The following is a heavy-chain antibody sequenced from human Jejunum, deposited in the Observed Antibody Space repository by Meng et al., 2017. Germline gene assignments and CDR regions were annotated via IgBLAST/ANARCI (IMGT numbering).Heavy chain of an antibody. D-gene: IGHD7-27*01. J-gene: IGHJ4*02. Sequence: QMQPQESGPGRVRASETQSLACTVSGGSVSSKNEGRGWIRQPPGKGLEWIGYGSTNHNPSLKSRVTISVDTSKNQFFLTLNTVTAADTAIYYCARDNWGSLNYWGQGTLVTVSS. CDR1: GGSVSSKNEG. V-gene: IGHV4-61*01. CDR3: ARDNWGSLNY. CDR2: GST.